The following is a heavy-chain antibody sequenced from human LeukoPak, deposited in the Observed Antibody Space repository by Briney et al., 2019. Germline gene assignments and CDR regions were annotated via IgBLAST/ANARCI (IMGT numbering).Heavy chain of an antibody. CDR3: ARGYDILTGLHWFDP. J-gene: IGHJ5*02. CDR2: IHIYRGNT. Sequence: GASVKVSCKASGYSSTNYGISWVRQAPGQGLEWMGWIHIYRGNTNYAQKFQGRVTMTTDTSTSTVYMEVRGLRSDDTAVYYCARGYDILTGLHWFDPWGQGTLVTVSS. CDR1: GYSSTNYG. V-gene: IGHV1-18*01. D-gene: IGHD3-9*01.